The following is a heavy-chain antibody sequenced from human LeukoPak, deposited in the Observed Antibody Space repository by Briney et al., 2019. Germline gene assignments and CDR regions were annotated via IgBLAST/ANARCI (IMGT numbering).Heavy chain of an antibody. J-gene: IGHJ3*02. CDR2: IYHSGST. V-gene: IGHV4-38-2*02. CDR3: ARVRHSGSYYSAFDI. Sequence: SETLSLTCTVSGYSISSGYYWGWIRQPPGKGLECIGNIYHSGSTYYNPSLKSRVTISVDTSKNQFSLNLSSVTAADTAVYYCARVRHSGSYYSAFDIWGQGTMVTVSS. D-gene: IGHD1-26*01. CDR1: GYSISSGYY.